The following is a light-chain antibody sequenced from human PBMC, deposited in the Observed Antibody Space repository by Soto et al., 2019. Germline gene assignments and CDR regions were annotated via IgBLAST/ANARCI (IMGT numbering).Light chain of an antibody. V-gene: IGKV1-5*03. CDR1: QSINSW. CDR2: KAS. Sequence: DIQMTQSPSTLSASVGDRVSITCRASQSINSWLAWYQQKSGKAPKLLISKASSLESGVPSRFSGSGSGTEFALTISSLQPDDFATYYCLQYNSYSLYTFGQGTKVEIK. J-gene: IGKJ2*01. CDR3: LQYNSYSLYT.